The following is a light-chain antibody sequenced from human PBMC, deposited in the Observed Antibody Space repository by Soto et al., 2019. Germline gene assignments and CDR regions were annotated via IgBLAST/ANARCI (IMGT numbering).Light chain of an antibody. V-gene: IGLV2-14*01. J-gene: IGLJ1*01. CDR1: NSDVGSYNR. CDR3: NSYTTSETYV. CDR2: DVN. Sequence: QSALTQHASVSGSPGQSITISCTGANSDVGSYNRVSWYQQPPGTAPKLIIYDVNNRPSGVSYRFSGSKSGNTASLTISGLQAEDEADYYCNSYTTSETYVFGTGTKVTVL.